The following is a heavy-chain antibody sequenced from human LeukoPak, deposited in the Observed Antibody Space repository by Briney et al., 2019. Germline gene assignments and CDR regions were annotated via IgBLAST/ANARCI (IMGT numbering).Heavy chain of an antibody. CDR3: AKDQVGGALDY. J-gene: IGHJ3*01. V-gene: IGHV3-30-3*01. D-gene: IGHD3/OR15-3a*01. Sequence: GGSLRLSCAASGFTFSSYAMHWVRQAPGKGLEWVAVISYDGSNKYYADSVKGRFTISRDNSKNTLYLQMNSLRAEDTAVYYCAKDQVGGALDYWGQGTMVTVSS. CDR1: GFTFSSYA. CDR2: ISYDGSNK.